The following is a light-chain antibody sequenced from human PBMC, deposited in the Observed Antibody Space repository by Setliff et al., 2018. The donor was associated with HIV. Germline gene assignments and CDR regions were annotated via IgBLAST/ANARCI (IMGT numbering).Light chain of an antibody. CDR2: DVS. CDR1: SSDVGGYNY. J-gene: IGLJ1*01. V-gene: IGLV2-14*01. CDR3: SSYTSNSPYV. Sequence: QSVLTQPASVSGSPEQSITISCTGTSSDVGGYNYVSWYQQHPGKAPKLMIYDVSKRPSGISNRLSGSKSGNTASLTISGLQAEDEADYYCSSYTSNSPYVFGTGTKVTVL.